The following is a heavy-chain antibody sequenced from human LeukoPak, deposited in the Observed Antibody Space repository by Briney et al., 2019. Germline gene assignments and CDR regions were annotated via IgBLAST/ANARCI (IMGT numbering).Heavy chain of an antibody. CDR1: GGSFSGYY. CDR2: IYYSGST. V-gene: IGHV4-31*11. CDR3: ARDFHGDGI. Sequence: SETLSLTCAVYGGSFSGYYWSWIRQHPGKGLEWIGYIYYSGSTYYNPSLKSRVTISVDTSKNQFSLKLSSVTAADTAVYYCARDFHGDGIWGQGTLVTVSS. J-gene: IGHJ4*02. D-gene: IGHD2-21*02.